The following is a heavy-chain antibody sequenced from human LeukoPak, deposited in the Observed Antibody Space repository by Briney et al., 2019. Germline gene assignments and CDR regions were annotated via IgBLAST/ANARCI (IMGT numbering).Heavy chain of an antibody. CDR2: INGDGSTT. V-gene: IGHV3-74*01. CDR1: GFTFSNYW. Sequence: GGSLRLSCAASGFTFSNYWMHWVCPAPGKGLMRVSRINGDGSTTPYADSVRGRFTVSRDNTKNTLYLQMNSLRAEDTAIYYCGRGGGNSFSPLDYWGRGTLVSVSS. CDR3: GRGGGNSFSPLDY. D-gene: IGHD6-13*01. J-gene: IGHJ4*02.